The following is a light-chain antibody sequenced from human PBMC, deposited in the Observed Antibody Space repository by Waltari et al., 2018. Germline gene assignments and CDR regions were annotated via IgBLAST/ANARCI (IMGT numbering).Light chain of an antibody. CDR1: QRVLYSSNNKNY. J-gene: IGKJ4*01. V-gene: IGKV4-1*01. CDR2: WAS. CDR3: QQYYSTPRTLT. Sequence: DIVMTQSPDSLAVSLGERAPINCKSSQRVLYSSNNKNYLAWYQQKPGQPPKLLIYWASTRESGVPDRFSGSGSGTDFTLTISSLQAEDVAVYYCQQYYSTPRTLTFGGGTKVEIK.